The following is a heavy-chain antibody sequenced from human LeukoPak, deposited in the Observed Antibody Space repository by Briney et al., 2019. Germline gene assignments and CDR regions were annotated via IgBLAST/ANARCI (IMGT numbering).Heavy chain of an antibody. CDR2: IYYSGST. J-gene: IGHJ5*02. D-gene: IGHD3-10*01. V-gene: IGHV4-59*01. CDR3: ARALYYYGSGSYYWFDP. CDR1: GGSISSYY. Sequence: SETLSLTCTVSGGSISSYYWSWIRQPPGKGLEWIGYIYYSGSTSYNPSLKSRVTISVDTSKNQFSLKLSSVTAADTAVYYCARALYYYGSGSYYWFDPWGQGTLVTVSS.